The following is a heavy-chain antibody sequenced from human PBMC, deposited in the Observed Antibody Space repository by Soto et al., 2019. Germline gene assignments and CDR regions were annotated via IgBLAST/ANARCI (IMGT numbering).Heavy chain of an antibody. CDR2: IIPIFGTA. J-gene: IGHJ6*02. V-gene: IGHV1-69*13. CDR1: GGTFSSYA. CDR3: ARGYSSSWYARPSYYYYGTDV. Sequence: SVKVSCKASGGTFSSYAISWVRQAPGQGLEWMGGIIPIFGTANYAQKFQGRVTITADESTSTAYMELSSLRSEETAVYYCARGYSSSWYARPSYYYYGTDVWGQGTTVTVSS. D-gene: IGHD6-13*01.